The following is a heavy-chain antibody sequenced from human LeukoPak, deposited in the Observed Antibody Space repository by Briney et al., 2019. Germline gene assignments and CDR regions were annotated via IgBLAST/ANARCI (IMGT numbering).Heavy chain of an antibody. Sequence: KPSETLSLTCTVSGGSISSSSYYWGWIRQPPGKGLEWIGNIYYSGSTYYNPSLKSRVTISVDTSKNQFSLKLSSVTAADTAVYYCARRLSRGFSGSYRGRWFDPWGQGTLVTVSS. V-gene: IGHV4-39*01. J-gene: IGHJ5*02. D-gene: IGHD3-16*02. CDR1: GGSISSSSYY. CDR2: IYYSGST. CDR3: ARRLSRGFSGSYRGRWFDP.